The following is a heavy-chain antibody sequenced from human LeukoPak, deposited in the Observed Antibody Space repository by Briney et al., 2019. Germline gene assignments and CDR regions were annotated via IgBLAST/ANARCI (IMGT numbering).Heavy chain of an antibody. Sequence: PSETLSLTCTVSGGSISSSSYYWGWIRQPPGKGLEWIGSIYNSGSTYHNPSLKSRVTISIDTSKNQFSLNLRSVTAADSAVYYCARHSSGYYYSPFDYWGQGRLVTVSS. D-gene: IGHD3-22*01. CDR1: GGSISSSSYY. J-gene: IGHJ4*02. V-gene: IGHV4-39*01. CDR2: IYNSGST. CDR3: ARHSSGYYYSPFDY.